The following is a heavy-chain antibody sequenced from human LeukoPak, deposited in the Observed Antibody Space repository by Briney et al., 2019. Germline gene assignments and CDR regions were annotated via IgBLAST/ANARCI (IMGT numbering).Heavy chain of an antibody. D-gene: IGHD6-6*01. CDR2: IYSGGDT. Sequence: GGSLRLSCAASGFTVSSNYVSWVRQAPGKGLEWVSVIYSGGDTYYADSVKGRFTLSRDNSKYLLYLQMNSLRAEDTAVYYCARGGAARSAGHWGQGTLVTVSS. J-gene: IGHJ4*02. CDR1: GFTVSSNY. V-gene: IGHV3-53*01. CDR3: ARGGAARSAGH.